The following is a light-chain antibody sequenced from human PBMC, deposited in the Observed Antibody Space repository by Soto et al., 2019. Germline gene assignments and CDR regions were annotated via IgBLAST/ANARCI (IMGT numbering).Light chain of an antibody. CDR1: QDISSW. CDR2: HAS. J-gene: IGKJ1*01. V-gene: IGKV1-12*01. CDR3: QQASSFPRT. Sequence: DIQMTQSPSSVSASVGDRVTITCRASQDISSWFAWYQQKPGKAPKLLIYHASILESGVPSRFSGSGSGTDFNLTISSLQPEDFATYYCQQASSFPRTFGQGTRVDIK.